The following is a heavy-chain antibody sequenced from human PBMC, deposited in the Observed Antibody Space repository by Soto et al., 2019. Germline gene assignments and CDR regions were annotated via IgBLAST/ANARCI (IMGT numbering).Heavy chain of an antibody. CDR2: INPSGGST. V-gene: IGHV1-46*01. CDR3: AHVVGPNLDAFDI. J-gene: IGHJ3*02. CDR1: GYTFTSYY. Sequence: GASVKVSCKASGYTFTSYYMHWVRQAPGQGLEWMGIINPSGGSTSYAQKFQGRVTMTRDASTSTVYMELSSLRSEDTAVYYCAHVVGPNLDAFDIWGQGTMVTVSS. D-gene: IGHD2-15*01.